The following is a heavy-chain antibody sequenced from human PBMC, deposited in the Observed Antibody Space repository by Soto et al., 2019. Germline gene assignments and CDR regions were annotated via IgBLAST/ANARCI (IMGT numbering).Heavy chain of an antibody. J-gene: IGHJ4*02. V-gene: IGHV3-30-3*01. D-gene: IGHD3-10*01. CDR1: GFTFKDYI. Sequence: GGSLRLSCAGSGFTFKDYIMHWVRQAPGKGLEWVAIILHDGNNKYYADSVKGRFTISRDNSKNTLYLQMNSLRTEDTAIYYCARDDEGGSYCDLGYWGQGTLVTVSS. CDR2: ILHDGNNK. CDR3: ARDDEGGSYCDLGY.